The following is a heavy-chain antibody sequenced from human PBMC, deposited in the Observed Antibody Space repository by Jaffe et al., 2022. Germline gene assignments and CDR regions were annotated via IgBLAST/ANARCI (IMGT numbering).Heavy chain of an antibody. J-gene: IGHJ6*03. V-gene: IGHV1-69*08. CDR3: AREATYYDILNVGAYMDV. CDR1: GGTFSSYT. D-gene: IGHD3-9*01. CDR2: IIPILGIA. Sequence: QVQLVQSGAEVKKPGSSVKVSCKASGGTFSSYTISWVRQAPGQGLEWMGRIIPILGIANYAQKFQGRVTITADKSTSTAYMELSSLRSEDTAVYYCAREATYYDILNVGAYMDVWGKGTTVTVSS.